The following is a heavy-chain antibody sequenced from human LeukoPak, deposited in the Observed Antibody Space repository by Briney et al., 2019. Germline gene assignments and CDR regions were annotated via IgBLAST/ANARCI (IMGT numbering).Heavy chain of an antibody. CDR1: GFTFDDYG. Sequence: GESLKISCAASGFTFDDYGMSWVRQAPGKGLEWVSGINWNGGSTGYADSVKGRFTISRDNAKNSLYLQMNSLRAEDTALYYCASLRFGEDDAFDIWGQGTMVTVS. D-gene: IGHD3-10*01. CDR3: ASLRFGEDDAFDI. CDR2: INWNGGST. J-gene: IGHJ3*02. V-gene: IGHV3-20*04.